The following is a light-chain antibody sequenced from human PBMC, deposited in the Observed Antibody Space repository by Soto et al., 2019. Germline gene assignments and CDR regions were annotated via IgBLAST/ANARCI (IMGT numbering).Light chain of an antibody. CDR3: QSHDSSLNSWV. CDR1: SSNIGAGYD. V-gene: IGLV1-40*01. Sequence: SVLTQPPSMSGAPGQRVTISCTGSSSNIGAGYDVHWYQLLPGTAPKLLIYGNTNRPSGVPDRFSGSKSGTSASLAITGLRAEDEADYYCQSHDSSLNSWVFGGGTKLTVL. CDR2: GNT. J-gene: IGLJ3*02.